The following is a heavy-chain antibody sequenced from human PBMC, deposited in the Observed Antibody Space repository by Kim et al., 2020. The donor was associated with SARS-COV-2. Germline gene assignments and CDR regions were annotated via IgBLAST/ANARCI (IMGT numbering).Heavy chain of an antibody. J-gene: IGHJ4*02. D-gene: IGHD3-22*01. V-gene: IGHV3-33*01. CDR3: ARETVEYYDSSGYFGY. CDR2: IWYDGSNK. Sequence: GGSLRLSCAASGFTFSSYGMHWVRQAPGKGLEWVAVIWYDGSNKYYADSVKGRFTISRDNSKNTLYLQMNSLRAEDTAVYYCARETVEYYDSSGYFGYWGQGTLVTVSS. CDR1: GFTFSSYG.